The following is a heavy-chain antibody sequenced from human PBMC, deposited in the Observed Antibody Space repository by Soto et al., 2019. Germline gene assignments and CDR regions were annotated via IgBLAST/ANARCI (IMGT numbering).Heavy chain of an antibody. CDR2: IWYDGSNK. CDR1: GFTFSSYG. Sequence: QVQLVESGGGVVQPGRSLRLSCAASGFTFSSYGMHWVRQAPGKGLEWVAVIWYDGSNKYYADSVKGRFTISRDNSKNTLYLQMNSLRAEDTAVYYCARDPGTTVAGPVFDYWGQGTLVTVSS. V-gene: IGHV3-33*01. J-gene: IGHJ4*02. D-gene: IGHD1-7*01. CDR3: ARDPGTTVAGPVFDY.